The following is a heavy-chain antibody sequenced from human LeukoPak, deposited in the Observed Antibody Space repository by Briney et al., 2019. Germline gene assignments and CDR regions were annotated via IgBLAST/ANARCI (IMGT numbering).Heavy chain of an antibody. CDR2: ISGSGGST. CDR1: GFTFSSYA. Sequence: GGSLRLSCAASGFTFSSYAMSWVRQAPGKGLEWVSAISGSGGSTYYADSMKGRFTISRDNSKNTLYLQMNSLRAEDTAVYYCARGGSRHPSPEDYWGRGTLVTVSS. J-gene: IGHJ4*02. CDR3: ARGGSRHPSPEDY. D-gene: IGHD1-1*01. V-gene: IGHV3-23*01.